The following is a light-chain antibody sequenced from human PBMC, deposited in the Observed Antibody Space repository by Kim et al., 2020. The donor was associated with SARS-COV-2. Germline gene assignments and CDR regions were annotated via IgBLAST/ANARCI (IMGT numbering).Light chain of an antibody. CDR3: QQYDTSPRT. J-gene: IGKJ1*01. Sequence: EVVLMQSPGTLSLSPGERATLSCRASQSVSSTSLAWYQHKPGQAPRLLIYGASSRATGIPDRFSGSGSGTDFTLTIRRLEPEDFAVYYCQQYDTSPRTFGQGTKVDIK. CDR2: GAS. V-gene: IGKV3-20*01. CDR1: QSVSSTS.